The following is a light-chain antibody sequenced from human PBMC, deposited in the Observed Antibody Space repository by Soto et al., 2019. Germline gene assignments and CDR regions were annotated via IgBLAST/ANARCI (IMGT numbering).Light chain of an antibody. V-gene: IGKV3-20*01. CDR3: QQYGSSPWT. CDR2: SAS. J-gene: IGKJ1*01. CDR1: QIISSSY. Sequence: EIVLTQSPGTLSLPPGETATLSCRASQIISSSYLAWYQQKPGQAPRLLTYSASSRATGIPDRFSGSGSGTDFTLTISRLEPEDFAVYYCQQYGSSPWTFGQGTKVEIK.